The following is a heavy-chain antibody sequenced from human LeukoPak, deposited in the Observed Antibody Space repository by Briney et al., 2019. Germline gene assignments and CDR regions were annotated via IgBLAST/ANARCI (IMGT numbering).Heavy chain of an antibody. CDR1: GGSISSGDYY. J-gene: IGHJ4*02. Sequence: SQTLSLTCTVSGGSISSGDYYWSWIRQPPGKGLEWIGYIYYSRSTYYNPSLKSRVTISVDTSKNQFSLKLSSVTAADTAVYYCARVVPAAEYYFDYWGQGTLVTVSS. D-gene: IGHD2-2*01. CDR2: IYYSRST. V-gene: IGHV4-30-4*01. CDR3: ARVVPAAEYYFDY.